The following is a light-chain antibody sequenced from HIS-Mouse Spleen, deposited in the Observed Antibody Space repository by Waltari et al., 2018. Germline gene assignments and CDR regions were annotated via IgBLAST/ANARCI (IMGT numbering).Light chain of an antibody. Sequence: SYELTQPPSVSVSPGQTASITCSGDKLGDKYACWYQQKPGKSPVLVIYQDSKRPSGIPERFSGSNTGNTATLLISGTQAMDEADYYCQAWDSSTDVVFGGGTKLTVL. J-gene: IGLJ2*01. CDR1: KLGDKY. V-gene: IGLV3-1*01. CDR2: QDS. CDR3: QAWDSSTDVV.